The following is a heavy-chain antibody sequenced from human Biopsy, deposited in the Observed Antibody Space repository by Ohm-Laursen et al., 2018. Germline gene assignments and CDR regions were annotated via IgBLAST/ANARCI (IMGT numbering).Heavy chain of an antibody. CDR3: ARDLYDFCGGCPFDP. CDR1: GFTFSGHA. Sequence: GSLRLSCSASGFTFSGHAMGWVRQAPGKGLECVSIINGGGGSTWYSDPVKGRFTISRDNSKNTLYLQMNSLRAEDTAMYYCARDLYDFCGGCPFDPWGQGTLVTVSP. V-gene: IGHV3-23*01. CDR2: INGGGGST. D-gene: IGHD3-3*01. J-gene: IGHJ5*02.